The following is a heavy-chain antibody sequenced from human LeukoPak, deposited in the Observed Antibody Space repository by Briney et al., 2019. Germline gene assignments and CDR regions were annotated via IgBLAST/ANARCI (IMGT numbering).Heavy chain of an antibody. CDR2: INHSGST. Sequence: SETLSLTCAVYGGSFSGYYWSWIRQPPGKGLEWIGEINHSGSTNYNPSLKSRVTISVDTSKNQFSLKLSSVTAADTAVYYCARNYYDSSGLDYWGQGTLVTVSS. D-gene: IGHD3-22*01. CDR1: GGSFSGYY. V-gene: IGHV4-34*01. J-gene: IGHJ4*02. CDR3: ARNYYDSSGLDY.